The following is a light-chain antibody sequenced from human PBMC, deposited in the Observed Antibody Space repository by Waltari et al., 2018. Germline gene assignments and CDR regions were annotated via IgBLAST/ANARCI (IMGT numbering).Light chain of an antibody. CDR3: QQCHNWPPWT. CDR2: GAS. CDR1: RSVSSN. V-gene: IGKV3-15*01. J-gene: IGKJ2*01. Sequence: EIVMTQSPATLSVSPGERATLSCRASRSVSSNLAWYQQKPGQAPRLLIYGASTRATGIPDRFSGRGSGTEFTLTISSLQSEDFAVYYCQQCHNWPPWTFGQGTKVEIK.